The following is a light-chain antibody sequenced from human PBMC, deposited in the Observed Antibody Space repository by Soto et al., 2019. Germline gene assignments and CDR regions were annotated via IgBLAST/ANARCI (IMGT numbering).Light chain of an antibody. Sequence: QSVLTQPASVSGSPGQSITISCTGTSSNVGSYKLVSWYQQHPGKAPKLMIFEVNKRPSGISNRFSGSKSGNTASLTISGLQAEDEADYYCSSFTISRNTVIFGGGTKLTVL. CDR3: SSFTISRNTVI. J-gene: IGLJ2*01. V-gene: IGLV2-14*02. CDR1: SSNVGSYKL. CDR2: EVN.